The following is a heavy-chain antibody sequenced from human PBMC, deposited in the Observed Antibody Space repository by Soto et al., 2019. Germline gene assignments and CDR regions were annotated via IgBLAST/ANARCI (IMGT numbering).Heavy chain of an antibody. J-gene: IGHJ5*02. Sequence: SETLSLTCTVSGGSISSGDYYWSWIRQPPGKGLEWIGYIYYSGSTYYNPSLKSRVTISVDTSKNQFSPKLSSVTAADTAVYYCARTGDISSGWQEEGWWFDPWGQGTLVTVSS. D-gene: IGHD6-19*01. V-gene: IGHV4-30-4*01. CDR1: GGSISSGDYY. CDR2: IYYSGST. CDR3: ARTGDISSGWQEEGWWFDP.